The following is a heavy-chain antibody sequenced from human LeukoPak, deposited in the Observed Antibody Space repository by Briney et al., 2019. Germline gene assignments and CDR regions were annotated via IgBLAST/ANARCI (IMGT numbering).Heavy chain of an antibody. J-gene: IGHJ4*02. CDR1: GGSISSYY. D-gene: IGHD6-19*01. CDR3: ARERAVAGRYYFDY. Sequence: PSETLSLTCTVSGGSISSYYWSWIRQPPGKGLEWIGYIYYSGSTNYNPSLKSRVTISVDTSKNQFSLKLSSVTAADTAVYYCARERAVAGRYYFDYWGQGTLVTVSS. V-gene: IGHV4-59*01. CDR2: IYYSGST.